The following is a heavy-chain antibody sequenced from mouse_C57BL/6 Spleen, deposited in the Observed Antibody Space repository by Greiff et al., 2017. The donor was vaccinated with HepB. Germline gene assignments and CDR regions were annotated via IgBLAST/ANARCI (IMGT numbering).Heavy chain of an antibody. V-gene: IGHV1-55*01. Sequence: VQLQQPGAELVKPGASVKMSCKASGYTFTSYWITWVKQRPGQGLEWIGDIYPGSGSTNYNEKFKSKATLTVDTSSSTAYMQLSSLTSEDSAVYYCARFSYYYGSSPWYFDVWGTGTTVTVSS. CDR2: IYPGSGST. J-gene: IGHJ1*03. D-gene: IGHD1-1*01. CDR1: GYTFTSYW. CDR3: ARFSYYYGSSPWYFDV.